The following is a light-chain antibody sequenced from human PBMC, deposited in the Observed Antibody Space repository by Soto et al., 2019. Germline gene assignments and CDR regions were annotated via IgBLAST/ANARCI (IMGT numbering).Light chain of an antibody. CDR3: QHSRSYSEA. CDR2: KAS. J-gene: IGKJ1*01. V-gene: IGKV1-5*03. CDR1: QTISSC. Sequence: DIQMTQSPSTLSGSVGDRVTITCRASQTISSCLAWYQQKPGKAPKLLIYKASTLKSGVPSRFSGSGSGTDFTLTISSLQPDDFATYYCQHSRSYSEAFGQGTKVEL.